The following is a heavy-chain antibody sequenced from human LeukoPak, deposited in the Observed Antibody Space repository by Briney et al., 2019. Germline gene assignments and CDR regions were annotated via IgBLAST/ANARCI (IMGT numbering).Heavy chain of an antibody. CDR1: GFTFSNAW. D-gene: IGHD3-10*01. Sequence: GGSLRLSCAASGFTFSNAWMSWVRQAPGKGLEWVGRIKSKTDGGTTDYAAPVKGRFTISRDDSKNTLYLQMNSLKTEDTAVYYCTTDGPRGPTDFDYWGQETLVTVSS. CDR2: IKSKTDGGTT. J-gene: IGHJ4*02. V-gene: IGHV3-15*01. CDR3: TTDGPRGPTDFDY.